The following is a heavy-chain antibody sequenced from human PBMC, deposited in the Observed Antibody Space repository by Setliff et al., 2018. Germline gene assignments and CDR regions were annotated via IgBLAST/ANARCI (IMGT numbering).Heavy chain of an antibody. J-gene: IGHJ3*02. CDR2: ISNDAYTT. D-gene: IGHD4-17*01. V-gene: IGHV3-11*01. CDR1: GFSFSDYY. CDR3: AKSNYDDDDGDSVLDSFDI. Sequence: LRLSCAASGFSFSDYYMMWIRQAPGKGLEWVSYISNDAYTTHYADSMKGRLTISRDNSKNSVFLQMNSLRVEDTAVYYCAKSNYDDDDGDSVLDSFDIWGQGTMVTVSS.